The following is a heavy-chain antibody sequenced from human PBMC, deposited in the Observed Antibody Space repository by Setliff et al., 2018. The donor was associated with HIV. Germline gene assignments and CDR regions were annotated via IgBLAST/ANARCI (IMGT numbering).Heavy chain of an antibody. CDR1: GFTFNGYA. Sequence: GGSLRLSCVGSGFTFNGYAMNWVRQAPGKGLEWVSYISSSSSSIYYGDSVKGRFTISRDDAKTSLYLQMNSLRAEDTAVYYCVRDLVYYYDNSGSFYVAEYFQHWGQGTLVTVSS. V-gene: IGHV3-48*01. CDR3: VRDLVYYYDNSGSFYVAEYFQH. CDR2: ISSSSSSI. D-gene: IGHD3-22*01. J-gene: IGHJ1*01.